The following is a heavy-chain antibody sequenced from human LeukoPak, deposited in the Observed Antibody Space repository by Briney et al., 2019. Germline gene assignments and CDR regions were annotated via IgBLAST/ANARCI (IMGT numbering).Heavy chain of an antibody. CDR2: IYTSGST. CDR3: ARQVLILTTVTNLATDAFDI. Sequence: SETLSLTCAVYGESFSTYYWSWIRQPAGKGLEWIGRIYTSGSTNYNPSLKSRVTMSVDTSKNQFSLKLSSVTAADTAVYYCARQVLILTTVTNLATDAFDIWGQGTMVTVSS. CDR1: GESFSTYY. V-gene: IGHV4-59*10. J-gene: IGHJ3*02. D-gene: IGHD4-17*01.